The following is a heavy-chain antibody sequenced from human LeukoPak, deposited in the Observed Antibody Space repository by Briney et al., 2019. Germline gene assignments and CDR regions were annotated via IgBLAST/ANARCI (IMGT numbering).Heavy chain of an antibody. CDR1: GFTFSSYE. CDR3: ARDQLYYYDSSGYATLDY. CDR2: ISSSGSTI. D-gene: IGHD3-22*01. J-gene: IGHJ4*02. V-gene: IGHV3-48*03. Sequence: GGSLRLSCAASGFTFSSYEMNWVRQAPGKGLEWVSYISSSGSTIYYADSVKGRFTISRDNAKSSLYLQMNSLRAEDTAVYYCARDQLYYYDSSGYATLDYWGQGTLVTVSS.